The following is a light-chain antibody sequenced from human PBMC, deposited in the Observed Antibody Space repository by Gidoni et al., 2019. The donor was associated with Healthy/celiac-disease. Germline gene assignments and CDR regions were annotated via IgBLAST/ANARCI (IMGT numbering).Light chain of an antibody. CDR3: HAWDSSSVV. CDR1: KLGYKY. V-gene: IGLV3-1*01. J-gene: IGLJ2*01. Sequence: SSELTQPPPVSVSPGQTASITCSGEKLGYKYAGWYQQKPGQSPVLVIYQDSKRHTGIPDRFSGATSGNTATLTISGTQAMDEADYYCHAWDSSSVVFGGGTKLTVL. CDR2: QDS.